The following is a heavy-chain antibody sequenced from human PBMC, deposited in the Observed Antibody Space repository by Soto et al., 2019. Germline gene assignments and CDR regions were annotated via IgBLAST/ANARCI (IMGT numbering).Heavy chain of an antibody. CDR3: AHSPNYYQYDWFDP. J-gene: IGHJ5*02. CDR2: IYWDDDK. V-gene: IGHV2-5*02. CDR1: GFSLTTRGVG. Sequence: QITLKESGPTLVKTTQTLTLTCTFSGFSLTTRGVGVGWIRQPPGKALECLALIYWDDDKRYSPSLQSRLSITKDTSKNQVVLTMTNVDPVDTATYYCAHSPNYYQYDWFDPWGQGTLVSVSS. D-gene: IGHD3-16*01.